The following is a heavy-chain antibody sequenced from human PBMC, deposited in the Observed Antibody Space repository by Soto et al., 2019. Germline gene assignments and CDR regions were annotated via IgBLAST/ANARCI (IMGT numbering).Heavy chain of an antibody. Sequence: GGSLRLSCGASGFTFSSYAMSWVRQAPGKGLEWVSAISGSGGSTYYADSVKGRFTISRDNSKNTLYLQMNSLRAEDTAVYYCAKDGGYCSSTSCPRYDAFDIWGQGTMVTVSS. CDR3: AKDGGYCSSTSCPRYDAFDI. CDR2: ISGSGGST. CDR1: GFTFSSYA. D-gene: IGHD2-2*01. J-gene: IGHJ3*02. V-gene: IGHV3-23*01.